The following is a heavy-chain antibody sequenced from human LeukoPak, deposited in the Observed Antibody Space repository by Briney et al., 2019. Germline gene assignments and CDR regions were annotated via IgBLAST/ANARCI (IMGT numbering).Heavy chain of an antibody. CDR3: ATAYGSGTDSYY. Sequence: GASVKVSCKASGYTFIGYYMHWVRQAPGHGLEWMGWINPNSGGTNYAQKFQGRVTMTRDTSISTAYMELSRLKSDDTAVYYRATAYGSGTDSYYWGQGTLVTVSS. CDR1: GYTFIGYY. J-gene: IGHJ4*02. V-gene: IGHV1-2*02. D-gene: IGHD3-10*01. CDR2: INPNSGGT.